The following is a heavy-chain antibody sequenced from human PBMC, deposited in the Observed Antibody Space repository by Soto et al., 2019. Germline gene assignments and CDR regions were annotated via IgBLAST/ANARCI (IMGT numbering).Heavy chain of an antibody. J-gene: IGHJ4*02. Sequence: QLQLQESGSGLVKPSQTLSLTCAVSGGSISSGGYSWSWIRQPPGKGLEWIGYIYHSGSTYYNPSLKSRGTISVDRSKHQFSLKLGSVTAADTAVYYCARGGTVVTHPTFDYWGQGTLVTVSS. CDR3: ARGGTVVTHPTFDY. CDR1: GGSISSGGYS. D-gene: IGHD2-15*01. CDR2: IYHSGST. V-gene: IGHV4-30-2*01.